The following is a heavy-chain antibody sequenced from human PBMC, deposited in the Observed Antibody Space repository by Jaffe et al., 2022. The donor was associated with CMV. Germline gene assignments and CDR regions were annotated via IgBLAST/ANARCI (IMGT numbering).Heavy chain of an antibody. CDR3: ARDVPLTPLRGFISWGPKDYYYYAMDV. J-gene: IGHJ6*02. D-gene: IGHD3-10*01. V-gene: IGHV3-48*02. Sequence: EVQLVESGGGLVQPGGSLRLSCAASGFTFKNYNMNWVRQAPGKGLEWIAYIDSNSNTLYYADSVRGRITISRDNAKSSLYLQMNSLRDEDTAVYYCARDVPLTPLRGFISWGPKDYYYYAMDVWGQGTTVAVSS. CDR1: GFTFKNYN. CDR2: IDSNSNTL.